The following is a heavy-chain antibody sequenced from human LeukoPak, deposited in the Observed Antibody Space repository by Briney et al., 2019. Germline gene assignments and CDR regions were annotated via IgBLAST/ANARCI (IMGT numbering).Heavy chain of an antibody. J-gene: IGHJ4*02. Sequence: SETLSLTCTVSRGSISYFYWSWIRQPPGKGLEWIGYIYTGGSTKYNPSLKSRVTISVDTSKNQFSLNLSSVTAADTAVYYCARAAAIAARPTYFDYWGQGTLVTVSS. CDR3: ARAAAIAARPTYFDY. D-gene: IGHD6-6*01. V-gene: IGHV4-4*09. CDR1: RGSISYFY. CDR2: IYTGGST.